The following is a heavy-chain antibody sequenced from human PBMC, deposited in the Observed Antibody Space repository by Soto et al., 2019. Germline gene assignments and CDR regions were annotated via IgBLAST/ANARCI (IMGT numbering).Heavy chain of an antibody. CDR2: IYATGTT. D-gene: IGHD1-1*01. CDR3: VRDGTKTFRDWFDP. CDR1: GASISGFY. Sequence: PSETLSLTCTVSGASISGFYWSWIRKSAGKGLEWIGRIYATGTTDYNPSLKSRVMMSVDTSKKQFSLKLRSVTAADTAVYYGVRDGTKTFRDWFDPWGQGRSVTVSS. J-gene: IGHJ5*02. V-gene: IGHV4-4*07.